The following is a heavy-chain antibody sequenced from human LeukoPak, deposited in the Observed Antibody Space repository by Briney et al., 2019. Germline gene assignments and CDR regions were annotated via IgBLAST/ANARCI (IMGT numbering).Heavy chain of an antibody. CDR3: ARDWDY. Sequence: SETLSLTCTVSGGSISSYYWSWIRQPAGKGLEWIGRISTSWSTKYNSSLKSRVTMSVDTSKNQFSLKLSSVTAADTAVYYCARDWDYWGQGTLVTVSS. CDR1: GGSISSYY. CDR2: ISTSWST. J-gene: IGHJ4*02. V-gene: IGHV4-4*07.